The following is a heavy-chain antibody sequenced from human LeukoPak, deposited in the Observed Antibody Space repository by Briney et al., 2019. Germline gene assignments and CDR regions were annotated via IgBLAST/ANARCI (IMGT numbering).Heavy chain of an antibody. V-gene: IGHV1-8*01. D-gene: IGHD6-13*01. J-gene: IGHJ4*02. CDR2: MNPNSGNT. CDR1: GYTFTSYD. Sequence: ASVTVSCKPSGYTFTSYDINWVRQAPGRGLEWMGWMNPNSGNTVYAQKFQGRVTITRNTSISTAYTELSSLRSEDTAVYYCARGRGSSWYYFDYWGQGTLVTVSS. CDR3: ARGRGSSWYYFDY.